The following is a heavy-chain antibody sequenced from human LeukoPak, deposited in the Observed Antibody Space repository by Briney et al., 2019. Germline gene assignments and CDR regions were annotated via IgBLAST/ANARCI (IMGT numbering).Heavy chain of an antibody. V-gene: IGHV1-46*01. CDR2: INPSGGST. Sequence: ASVKVSCKASGYTFTSYYMHWVRQAPGQGLEWMGIINPSGGSTSYAQKFQGRVTMTRDTSTSTVYMELSSLRSEDTAVYYCARDEDSSGYYYEGYFDYWGQGTLVTVSS. CDR3: ARDEDSSGYYYEGYFDY. D-gene: IGHD3-22*01. CDR1: GYTFTSYY. J-gene: IGHJ4*02.